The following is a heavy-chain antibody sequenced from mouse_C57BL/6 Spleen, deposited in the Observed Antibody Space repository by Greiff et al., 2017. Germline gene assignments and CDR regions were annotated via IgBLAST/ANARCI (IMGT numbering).Heavy chain of an antibody. CDR3: SREGLTGALDY. CDR1: GYTFTSYW. Sequence: QVQLQQPGAELVKPGASVKLSCKASGYTFTSYWMHWVKQRPGQGLEWIGMIHPNSGSTTYHEKFKSKATLTVDKSSSTAYMQLSSLTSVDSAVYYWSREGLTGALDYWGQGTTLTVSS. J-gene: IGHJ2*01. V-gene: IGHV1-64*01. D-gene: IGHD4-1*01. CDR2: IHPNSGST.